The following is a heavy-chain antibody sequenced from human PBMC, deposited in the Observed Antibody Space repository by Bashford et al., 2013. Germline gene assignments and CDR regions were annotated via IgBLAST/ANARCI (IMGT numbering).Heavy chain of an antibody. J-gene: IGHJ4*02. V-gene: IGHV3-23*01. CDR2: ISGSGGST. D-gene: IGHD3-9*01. Sequence: VRQAPGKGLEWVSAISGSGGSTYYADSVKGRFTISRDNSKNTLYLQMNSLRAEDTAVYYCATAVLRYFDWPNSHFDYWGQGTLVTVSS. CDR3: ATAVLRYFDWPNSHFDY.